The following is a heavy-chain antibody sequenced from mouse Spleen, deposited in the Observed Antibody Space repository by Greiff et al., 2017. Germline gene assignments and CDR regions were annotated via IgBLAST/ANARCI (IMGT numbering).Heavy chain of an antibody. Sequence: EVQLQESGAELVKPGASVKLSCPASGFTIKDTYMHWVKQRPEQGLEWIGRIDPANGNTKYDPKFQGKATITADTSSNTAYLQLRSLTSKDTAVYYCARWGLRRAYYFDYWGQGTTLTVSS. CDR2: IDPANGNT. J-gene: IGHJ2*01. V-gene: IGHV14-3*02. CDR3: ARWGLRRAYYFDY. CDR1: GFTIKDTY.